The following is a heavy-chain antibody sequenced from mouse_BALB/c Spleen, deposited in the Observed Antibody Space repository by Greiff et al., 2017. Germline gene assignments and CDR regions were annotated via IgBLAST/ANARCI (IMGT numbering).Heavy chain of an antibody. CDR3: AREGGYYVGLYWYFDV. D-gene: IGHD2-3*01. CDR2: INPYNDGT. CDR1: GYTFTSYV. V-gene: IGHV1-14*01. Sequence: EVQLQESGPELVKPGASVKMSCKASGYTFTSYVMHWVKQKPGQGLEWIGYINPYNDGTKYNEKFKGKATLTSDKSSSTAYMELSSLTSEDSAVYYWAREGGYYVGLYWYFDVWGAGTTVTVSS. J-gene: IGHJ1*01.